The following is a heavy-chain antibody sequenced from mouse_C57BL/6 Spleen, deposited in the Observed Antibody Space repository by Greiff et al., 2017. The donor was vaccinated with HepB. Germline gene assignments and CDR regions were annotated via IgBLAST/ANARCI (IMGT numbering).Heavy chain of an antibody. CDR3: ARTGYGSSWYFDV. V-gene: IGHV1-54*01. J-gene: IGHJ1*03. Sequence: QVQLQQSGAELVRPGTSVKVSCKASGYAFTNYLIEWVKQRPGQGLEWIGVINPGSGGTNYNENFKGKVTLTADKTSSTAYMQLSSLTSEDSAVYFCARTGYGSSWYFDVWGTGTTVTVSS. CDR1: GYAFTNYL. D-gene: IGHD1-1*01. CDR2: INPGSGGT.